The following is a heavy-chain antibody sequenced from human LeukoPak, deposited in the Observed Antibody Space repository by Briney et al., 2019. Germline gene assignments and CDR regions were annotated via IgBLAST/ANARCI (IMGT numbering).Heavy chain of an antibody. CDR2: ISGSGGST. V-gene: IGHV3-23*01. CDR1: GFTFSSYA. CDR3: AKDPPLYCSSTSCYDY. J-gene: IGHJ4*02. D-gene: IGHD2-2*01. Sequence: GGSLRLSCAASGFTFSSYAMSWVRQAPGKGLEWVSAISGSGGSTYYADSVKGRFTISRDNSKNTLYLQMNSLRAEDTAVYYCAKDPPLYCSSTSCYDYWGQGTLVTVSS.